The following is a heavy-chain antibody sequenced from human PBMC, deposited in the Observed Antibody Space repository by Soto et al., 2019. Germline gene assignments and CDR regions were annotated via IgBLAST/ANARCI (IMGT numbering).Heavy chain of an antibody. D-gene: IGHD3-10*01. CDR2: IKSRTDGGTT. Sequence: GGSLRLSCAASGFTFSNAWMNWVRQAPGKGLEWVGRIKSRTDGGTTDYAAPVKGRFTISRDDSKNTLYLQMNSLKTEDTAVYYCTSPSPLWGVINTYYYYYGMDVWGQGTTVTVSS. V-gene: IGHV3-15*07. CDR3: TSPSPLWGVINTYYYYYGMDV. CDR1: GFTFSNAW. J-gene: IGHJ6*02.